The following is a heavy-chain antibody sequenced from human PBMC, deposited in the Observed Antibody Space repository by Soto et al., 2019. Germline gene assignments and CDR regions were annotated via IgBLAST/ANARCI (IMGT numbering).Heavy chain of an antibody. CDR1: GYTFTGYY. V-gene: IGHV1-2*04. CDR3: ERGTQIAAASGPNFDY. CDR2: INPNSGGT. J-gene: IGHJ4*02. D-gene: IGHD6-13*01. Sequence: QVQLVQSGAEVKKPGASVKVSCKASGYTFTGYYMHWVRQAPGQGLEWMGWINPNSGGTNYAQKFQGWVTMTRDTXIXIAYMELSRLRSDDTAVYYCERGTQIAAASGPNFDYWGQGTLVTVSS.